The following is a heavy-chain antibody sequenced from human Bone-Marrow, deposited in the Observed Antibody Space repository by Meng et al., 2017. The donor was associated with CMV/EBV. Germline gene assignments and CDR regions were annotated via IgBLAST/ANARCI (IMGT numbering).Heavy chain of an antibody. J-gene: IGHJ5*02. CDR3: ARDSDIVVVVAASVVFPVPFDP. CDR2: ISYDGSNK. CDR1: GFTFSSYA. Sequence: GESLKISCAASGFTFSSYAMHWVRQAPGKGLEWVAVISYDGSNKYYADSVKGRFTISRDNSKNTLYLQMNSLRSDDTAVYYCARDSDIVVVVAASVVFPVPFDPWGQGTLVTVSS. D-gene: IGHD2-15*01. V-gene: IGHV3-30-3*01.